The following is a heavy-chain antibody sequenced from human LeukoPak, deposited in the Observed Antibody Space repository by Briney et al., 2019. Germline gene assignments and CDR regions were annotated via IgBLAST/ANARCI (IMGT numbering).Heavy chain of an antibody. D-gene: IGHD5-18*01. J-gene: IGHJ4*02. V-gene: IGHV3-7*01. Sequence: GGSLRLSCAASGFTFSNCWMSWVRQAPGKGLEWVANIKQDGSEKYYVDSVKGRFTISRDNAKNSLYLQMNSLRAEDTAVYYCARVAGGYRYGYYLDYWGQGTLVTVSS. CDR1: GFTFSNCW. CDR3: ARVAGGYRYGYYLDY. CDR2: IKQDGSEK.